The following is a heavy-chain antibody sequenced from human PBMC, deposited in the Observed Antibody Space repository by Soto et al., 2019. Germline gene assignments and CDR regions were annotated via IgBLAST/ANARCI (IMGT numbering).Heavy chain of an antibody. Sequence: SVKVSCKASGGTFSSYAISWVRQAPGQGLEWMGGIIPIFGTANYAQKFQGRCTITADESTSTAYMELSSLRSEDTAMYYCARQIYDSDTGPNVQYYFDSWGQGTPVTVSS. CDR1: GGTFSSYA. D-gene: IGHD3-22*01. V-gene: IGHV1-69*13. CDR3: ARQIYDSDTGPNVQYYFDS. CDR2: IIPIFGTA. J-gene: IGHJ4*02.